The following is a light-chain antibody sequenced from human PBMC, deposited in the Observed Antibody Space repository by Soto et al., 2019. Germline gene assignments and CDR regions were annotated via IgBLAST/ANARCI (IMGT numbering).Light chain of an antibody. CDR3: QHYGSSPRT. CDR1: QGVSGSY. Sequence: EIVLTQSPGTLSLSPGERATLSCRASQGVSGSYLAWYQQKPGQAPRLLIYGASSRATGIPNRFSGSESGTDFTLTISRLEPEDFAVYYCQHYGSSPRTFGQRTKVEIK. J-gene: IGKJ1*01. V-gene: IGKV3-20*01. CDR2: GAS.